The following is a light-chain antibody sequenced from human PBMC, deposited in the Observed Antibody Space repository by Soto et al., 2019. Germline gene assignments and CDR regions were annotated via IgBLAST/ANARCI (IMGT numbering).Light chain of an antibody. V-gene: IGKV3-20*01. CDR3: QQYGSSRWT. CDR1: QSVSSNY. Sequence: EIVLTQSRATLCLFPGDYATLSWRASQSVSSNYLAWYQQKPGQAPRLLVYGASSRATGIPDRFSGSGSGTDFTLTISRLEPEDFAVYYCQQYGSSRWTFGQGTKVDIK. CDR2: GAS. J-gene: IGKJ1*01.